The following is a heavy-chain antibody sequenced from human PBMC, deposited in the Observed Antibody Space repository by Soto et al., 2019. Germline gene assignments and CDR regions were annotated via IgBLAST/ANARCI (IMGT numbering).Heavy chain of an antibody. CDR2: INPMADVL. D-gene: IGHD1-26*01. CDR1: GGSFTSYN. J-gene: IGHJ5*02. CDR3: VRIVGATLYLFDL. Sequence: SVKVSCKASGGSFTSYNLQWVRQAPGQGLEWMGRINPMADVLHYAQKFQGRVTITADESTSTAYMELRSLRSDDTAVYYCVRIVGATLYLFDLWGQGTLVTVSS. V-gene: IGHV1-69*02.